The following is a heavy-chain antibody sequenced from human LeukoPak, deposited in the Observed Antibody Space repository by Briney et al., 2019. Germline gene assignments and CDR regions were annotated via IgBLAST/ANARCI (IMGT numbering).Heavy chain of an antibody. CDR3: ALLPPDALDI. V-gene: IGHV3-74*01. D-gene: IGHD3-22*01. CDR1: GFTFSKYW. Sequence: GGSLRLSCAASGFTFSKYWIHWVRQAPGKGLVWVSRINTDGNSTSYADSVRGRFTISGDNAKNTLYLQMNSLRDEDTAVYYCALLPPDALDIWGQGTVVTVSS. J-gene: IGHJ3*02. CDR2: INTDGNST.